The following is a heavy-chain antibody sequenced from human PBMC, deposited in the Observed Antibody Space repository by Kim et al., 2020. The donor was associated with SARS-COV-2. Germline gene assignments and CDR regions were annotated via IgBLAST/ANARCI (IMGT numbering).Heavy chain of an antibody. CDR3: AKDRPGGSGWYLVGLAFDY. CDR2: ISGSGGST. V-gene: IGHV3-23*01. J-gene: IGHJ4*02. CDR1: GFTFSSYA. Sequence: GGSLRLSCAASGFTFSSYAMSWVRQAPGKGLEWVSAISGSGGSTYYADSVKGRFTISRDNSKNTLYLQMNSLRAEDTAVYYCAKDRPGGSGWYLVGLAFDYWGQGTLVTVSS. D-gene: IGHD6-19*01.